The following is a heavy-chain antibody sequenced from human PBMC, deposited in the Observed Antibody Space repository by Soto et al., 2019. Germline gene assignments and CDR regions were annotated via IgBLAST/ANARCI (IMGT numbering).Heavy chain of an antibody. CDR2: LYWNDDK. D-gene: IGHD2-21*01. V-gene: IGHV2-5*01. Sequence: QITLEESGPTLVKPTQTLTLTCTFSGFSLTTGGVGVGWIRPPPGKALEWLALLYWNDDKRYTPSLKIRLTITKDTSKNQVVLTMTNMDPVDTATYYCAHSGDGAYYYYAMDVWGQGTTVTVSS. CDR1: GFSLTTGGVG. J-gene: IGHJ6*02. CDR3: AHSGDGAYYYYAMDV.